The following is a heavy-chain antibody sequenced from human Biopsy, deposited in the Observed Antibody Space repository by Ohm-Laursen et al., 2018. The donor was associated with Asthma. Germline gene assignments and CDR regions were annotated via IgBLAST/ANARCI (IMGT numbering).Heavy chain of an antibody. CDR2: INAGNGNT. CDR3: ARVRKDYYDSSGLSGGWFDP. V-gene: IGHV1-3*01. CDR1: GYTFTNYA. J-gene: IGHJ5*02. D-gene: IGHD3-22*01. Sequence: GSSAKVSCKASGYTFTNYAIHWVRQAPGQRPEWMGWINAGNGNTKYSQKFQGRVTITRGTSATTAYMELSSLRSEDTAVYYCARVRKDYYDSSGLSGGWFDPWGQGTLVTVSS.